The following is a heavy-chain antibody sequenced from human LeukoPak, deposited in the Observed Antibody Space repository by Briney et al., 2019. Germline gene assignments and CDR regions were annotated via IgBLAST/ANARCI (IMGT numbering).Heavy chain of an antibody. J-gene: IGHJ4*02. CDR1: GFTFSSYA. CDR3: AREIVGASLAFGY. V-gene: IGHV3-30-3*01. Sequence: PGGSLRLSCAASGFTFSSYAMHWVRQAPGKGLEWVAVISYDGSNKYYADSVKGRFTISRDNSKNTLYLQMNSLRAEDTAVYYCAREIVGASLAFGYWGQGTLVTVSS. CDR2: ISYDGSNK. D-gene: IGHD1-26*01.